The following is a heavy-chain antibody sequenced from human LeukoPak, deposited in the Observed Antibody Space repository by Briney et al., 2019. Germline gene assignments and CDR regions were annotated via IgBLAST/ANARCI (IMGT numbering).Heavy chain of an antibody. CDR1: GFTFSSYA. CDR2: ISYDGSNK. CDR3: ARDRSVQLWWIPGYYFDY. D-gene: IGHD5-18*01. V-gene: IGHV3-30-3*01. Sequence: GGSLRLSCAASGFTFSSYAMHWVRQAPGKGLEWVAVISYDGSNKYYADSVKGRFTISRDNSKNTLYLQMNSLRAEDTAVYYCARDRSVQLWWIPGYYFDYWGQGTLVTVSS. J-gene: IGHJ4*02.